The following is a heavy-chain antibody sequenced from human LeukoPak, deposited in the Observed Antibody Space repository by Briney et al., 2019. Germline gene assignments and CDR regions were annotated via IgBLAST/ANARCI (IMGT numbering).Heavy chain of an antibody. CDR1: GFTFSSYA. CDR2: ISNSGGRT. D-gene: IGHD5-12*01. CDR3: AKSYNGYESKPDY. Sequence: GGSLRLSCAASGFTFSSYAMSWVRQAPGKGLEWVSSISNSGGRTFYTDSVKGRFTISRDNSRITLYLQMNSLRAEDTAVYYCAKSYNGYESKPDYWGQGTLVTVSS. J-gene: IGHJ4*02. V-gene: IGHV3-23*01.